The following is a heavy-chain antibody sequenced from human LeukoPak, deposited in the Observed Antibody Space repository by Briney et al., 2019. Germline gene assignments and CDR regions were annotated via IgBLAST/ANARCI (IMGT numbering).Heavy chain of an antibody. D-gene: IGHD2/OR15-2a*01. Sequence: PGGSLRLSCAASGFTFSSYWKSWVRQAPGKGLEWVANIKQDGSEKYYVDSVKGRFTISRDNAKNSLYLQMNSLRAEDTAVYYCARDFSFWGQGTLVTVSS. V-gene: IGHV3-7*01. CDR1: GFTFSSYW. CDR2: IKQDGSEK. J-gene: IGHJ4*02. CDR3: ARDFSF.